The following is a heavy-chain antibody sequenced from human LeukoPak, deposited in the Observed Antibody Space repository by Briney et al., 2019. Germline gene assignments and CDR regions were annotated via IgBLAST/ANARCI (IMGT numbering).Heavy chain of an antibody. CDR2: INHSGST. CDR3: AVRGYSYGYNSY. V-gene: IGHV4-39*07. Sequence: SETLSLTCTVSGGSISSGGYYWSWIRQPPGKGLEWIGEINHSGSTNYNPSLKSRVTISVDTSKNQFSLKLSSVTAADTAVYYCAVRGYSYGYNSYWGQGTLVTVSS. D-gene: IGHD5-18*01. J-gene: IGHJ4*02. CDR1: GGSISSGGYY.